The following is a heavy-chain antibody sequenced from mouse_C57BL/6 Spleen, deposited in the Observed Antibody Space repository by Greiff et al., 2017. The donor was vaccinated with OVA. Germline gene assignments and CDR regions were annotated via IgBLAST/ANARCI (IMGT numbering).Heavy chain of an antibody. J-gene: IGHJ4*01. Sequence: QVQLKESGAELARPGASVKMSCKASGYTFTSYTMHWVKQRPGQGLEWIGYINPSSGYTKYNQKFKDKATLTADKSSSTAYMQLSSLTSEDSAVYYCARGEYGSSYGYAMDYWGQGTSVTVSS. CDR2: INPSSGYT. CDR3: ARGEYGSSYGYAMDY. V-gene: IGHV1-4*01. CDR1: GYTFTSYT. D-gene: IGHD1-1*01.